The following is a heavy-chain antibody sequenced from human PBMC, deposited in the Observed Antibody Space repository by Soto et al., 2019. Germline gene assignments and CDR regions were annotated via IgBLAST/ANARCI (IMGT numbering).Heavy chain of an antibody. CDR1: GFTVSSNY. CDR3: AGDSTDGDFVDAFDI. D-gene: IGHD4-17*01. CDR2: VYVGGTT. J-gene: IGHJ3*02. V-gene: IGHV3-66*01. Sequence: EVQLVESGGGLVQPGGSLTLSCAASGFTVSSNYVNWVRQAPGKGLEWVSVVYVGGTTYYADSVKGRLTISRDISRNTVYLQMNSLRVEDTAVYYCAGDSTDGDFVDAFDIWGQGTMVIVSS.